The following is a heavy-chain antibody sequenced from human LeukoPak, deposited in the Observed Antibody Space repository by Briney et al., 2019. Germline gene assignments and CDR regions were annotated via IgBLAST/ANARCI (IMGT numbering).Heavy chain of an antibody. CDR1: GFSVSVNY. CDR3: ARAVGFHDPFDI. Sequence: GGSLRLSRAASGFSVSVNYMTWVRQAPGKGLEWVSVIYSGGNTYYSDSVKGRFTISRDNSKNTLFLQMNSLKSEDTAMYYCARAVGFHDPFDIWGQGTVVAVSS. J-gene: IGHJ3*02. V-gene: IGHV3-66*02. CDR2: IYSGGNT. D-gene: IGHD3-3*01.